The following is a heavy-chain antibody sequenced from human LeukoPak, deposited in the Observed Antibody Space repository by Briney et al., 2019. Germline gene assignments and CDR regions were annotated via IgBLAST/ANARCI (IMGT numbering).Heavy chain of an antibody. D-gene: IGHD1-26*01. J-gene: IGHJ1*01. CDR2: IYHSVST. Sequence: PSETLSLTCTVSGGSISSFYWSWIRQPPGKGLEWIGFIYHSVSTNYNPSLKSRVTISVDTSKSQFSLKLTSVTAADTAMYYCARHAGGDTFEGFQHWGQGTLVTVTS. CDR3: ARHAGGDTFEGFQH. V-gene: IGHV4-59*08. CDR1: GGSISSFY.